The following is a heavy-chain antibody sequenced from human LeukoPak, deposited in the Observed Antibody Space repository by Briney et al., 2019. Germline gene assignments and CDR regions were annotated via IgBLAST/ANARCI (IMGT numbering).Heavy chain of an antibody. Sequence: GASVKVSCKASGYTFTGYYMHWVRQAPGQGLEWMGRINPNSGGTNYAQKFQGRVTMTRDTSISTAYMELSRLRSDDTAVYYCAGPGIAAAGSWSYYYYGVDVWGQGTTVTVSS. D-gene: IGHD6-13*01. CDR1: GYTFTGYY. V-gene: IGHV1-2*06. CDR2: INPNSGGT. CDR3: AGPGIAAAGSWSYYYYGVDV. J-gene: IGHJ6*02.